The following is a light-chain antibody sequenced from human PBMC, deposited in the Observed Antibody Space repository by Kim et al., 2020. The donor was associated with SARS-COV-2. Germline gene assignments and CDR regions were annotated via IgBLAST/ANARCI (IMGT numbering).Light chain of an antibody. CDR1: QSISSN. J-gene: IGKJ2*01. CDR2: GAS. CDR3: QQYNNWPLYT. Sequence: EVVMTQSPATLSVSPGVRATLSCRASQSISSNLAWYQHKPGQAPRLLIFGASTRATGIPTRFSGSGSETDFTLTISSLQSEDFAVYYCQQYNNWPLYTFGQGTKLEI. V-gene: IGKV3-15*01.